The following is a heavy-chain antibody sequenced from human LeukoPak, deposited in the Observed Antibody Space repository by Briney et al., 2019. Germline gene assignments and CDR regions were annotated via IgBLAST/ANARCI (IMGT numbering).Heavy chain of an antibody. J-gene: IGHJ4*02. CDR2: IYPGDSDT. CDR3: ATTSRKLVATF. V-gene: IGHV5-51*01. D-gene: IGHD5-12*01. Sequence: GESLKISCKGSGYSFSNYWIAWVRQMPGKGLEWMGIIYPGDSDTKYSRSFQGQVIISADKSTTTAYLQWSSLKASDTAMYYCATTSRKLVATFWGQGTLVTVSS. CDR1: GYSFSNYW.